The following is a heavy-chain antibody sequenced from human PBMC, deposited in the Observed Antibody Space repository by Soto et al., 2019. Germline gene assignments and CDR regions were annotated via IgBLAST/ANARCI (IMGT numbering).Heavy chain of an antibody. CDR3: ARSQGSSTSLEIYYYYYYGMDV. V-gene: IGHV1-69*01. D-gene: IGHD2-2*01. Sequence: QVQLVQSGAEVKKPGSSVKVSCKASGGTFSSYAISWVRQAPGQGLEWMGGIIPISGTANYAQKFQGRVTITADEYTGTAYMGLSSLRSEDTAVYYCARSQGSSTSLEIYYYYYYGMDVWGQGTTVTVSS. J-gene: IGHJ6*02. CDR1: GGTFSSYA. CDR2: IIPISGTA.